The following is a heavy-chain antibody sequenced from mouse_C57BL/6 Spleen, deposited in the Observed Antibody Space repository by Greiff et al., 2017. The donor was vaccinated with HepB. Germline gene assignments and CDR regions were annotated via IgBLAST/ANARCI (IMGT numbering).Heavy chain of an antibody. CDR1: GFTFSSYA. D-gene: IGHD3-1*01. CDR2: ISDGGSYT. J-gene: IGHJ3*01. Sequence: EVKLVESGGGLVKPGGSLKLSCAASGFTFSSYAMSWVRQTPEKRLEWVATISDGGSYTYYPDNVKGRFTISRDNAKNNLYLQMSHLKSEDTAMYYCARDRGIREGFAYWGQGTLVTVSA. V-gene: IGHV5-4*01. CDR3: ARDRGIREGFAY.